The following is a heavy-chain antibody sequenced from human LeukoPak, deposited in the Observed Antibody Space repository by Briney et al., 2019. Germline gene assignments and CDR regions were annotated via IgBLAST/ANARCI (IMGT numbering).Heavy chain of an antibody. CDR2: MNPNSGDT. D-gene: IGHD3-10*01. CDR3: ARGPFGSGSFLDY. J-gene: IGHJ4*02. V-gene: IGHV1-8*01. Sequence: GSMNPNSGDTTYTQKFQGRVAINRSTAKSKDYMELSSLRSEDTAVYYCARGPFGSGSFLDYWGQGTLVTVSS.